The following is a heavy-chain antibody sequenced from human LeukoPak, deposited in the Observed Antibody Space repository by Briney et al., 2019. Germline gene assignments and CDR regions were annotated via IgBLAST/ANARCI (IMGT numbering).Heavy chain of an antibody. D-gene: IGHD6-19*01. CDR1: GGSIVKYY. Sequence: PSETLSLTCTVSGGSIVKYYWSWIRQSPGRGLEWLGYVYSSGSTTYNPSLGSRVSISVDTSKNQFSLKLTSVTAADTAVYFCARVSLGQEQWLARAPNTFDIWGQGTMVTVSS. J-gene: IGHJ3*02. V-gene: IGHV4-59*01. CDR3: ARVSLGQEQWLARAPNTFDI. CDR2: VYSSGST.